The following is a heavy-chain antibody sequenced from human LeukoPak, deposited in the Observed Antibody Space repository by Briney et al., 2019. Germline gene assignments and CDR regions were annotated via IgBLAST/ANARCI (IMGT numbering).Heavy chain of an antibody. CDR1: GFTFSDYN. Sequence: GSLRLSCAASGFTFSDYNMNWVRQVPGKGLESVSYMSRSGDIIYYADSVKGRFTISRDNAKNSLYLQMNSLRAEDTAVYYCARFMVRGVIDYWGQGTLVTVSS. J-gene: IGHJ4*02. D-gene: IGHD3-10*01. CDR2: MSRSGDII. V-gene: IGHV3-21*05. CDR3: ARFMVRGVIDY.